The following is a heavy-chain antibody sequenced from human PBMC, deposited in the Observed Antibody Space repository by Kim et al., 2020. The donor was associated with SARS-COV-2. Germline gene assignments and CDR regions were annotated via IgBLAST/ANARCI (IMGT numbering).Heavy chain of an antibody. J-gene: IGHJ3*02. D-gene: IGHD6-19*01. CDR1: GFTFSSYS. CDR2: ISSSSSTI. CDR3: ARAYAVGLAVAGWEALEAFDI. Sequence: GGSLRLSCAASGFTFSSYSMNWVRQAPGKGLEWVSYISSSSSTIYYADSVKGRFTISRDNAKNSLYLQMNSLRDEDTAVYYCARAYAVGLAVAGWEALEAFDIWGQGTMVTVSS. V-gene: IGHV3-48*02.